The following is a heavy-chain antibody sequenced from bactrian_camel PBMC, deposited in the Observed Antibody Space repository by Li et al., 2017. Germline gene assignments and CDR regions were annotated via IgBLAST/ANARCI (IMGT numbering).Heavy chain of an antibody. CDR2: IDRGGVT. V-gene: IGHV3S53*01. Sequence: HVQLVESGGGSVQPGGSLRLSCTGSEYMSSRTYCMAWFRQAPGKEREGVAAIDRGGVTLYADSVKDRFALSKDNAANTLCLQMNSLKPEDTAMYYCAARRRSGYCSPFSPGRFDYWGQGTQVTVS. J-gene: IGHJ6*01. CDR3: AARRRSGYCSPFSPGRFDY. D-gene: IGHD3*01. CDR1: EYMSSRTYC.